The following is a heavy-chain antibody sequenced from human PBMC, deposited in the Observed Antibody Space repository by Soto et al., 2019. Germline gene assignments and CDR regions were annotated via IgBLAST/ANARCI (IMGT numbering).Heavy chain of an antibody. V-gene: IGHV4-31*03. Sequence: QVQLQESGPGLVKPSQTLSLTCTVSGGSISSGGYYWSWIRQHPGKGLEWIGYIYYSGNTYYNPSLKSRITISVDTSRNQFSLKLTSVTAADTAVYYCARAVFCNGHYDYWGQGTLVTVSS. CDR2: IYYSGNT. J-gene: IGHJ4*02. D-gene: IGHD3-3*01. CDR1: GGSISSGGYY. CDR3: ARAVFCNGHYDY.